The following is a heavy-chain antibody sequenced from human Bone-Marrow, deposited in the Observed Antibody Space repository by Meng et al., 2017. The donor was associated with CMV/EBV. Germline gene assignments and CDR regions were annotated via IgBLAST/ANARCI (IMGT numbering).Heavy chain of an antibody. CDR1: GFTFDDYA. CDR2: ISWNSGSI. D-gene: IGHD2-2*01. Sequence: SLKISCAASGFTFDDYAMHWVRQAPGKGLEWVSGISWNSGSIGYADSVKGRFTISRDNAKNSLYLQMNSLRAEDTAVYYCSTPPACYYGMDVWGQGTTVTVSS. CDR3: STPPACYYGMDV. V-gene: IGHV3-9*01. J-gene: IGHJ6*02.